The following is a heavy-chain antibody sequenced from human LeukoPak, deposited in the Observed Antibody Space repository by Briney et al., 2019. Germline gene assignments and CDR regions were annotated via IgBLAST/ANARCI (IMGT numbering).Heavy chain of an antibody. CDR3: ARAPPRYYDSSGYYFKKEYFQH. Sequence: KTGGSLRLSCVVSGFTFNTYWMHWVRQGPGKGLEWIGEINHSGSTNYNPSLKSRVTISVDTSKNQFSLKLSSVTAADTAVYYCARAPPRYYDSSGYYFKKEYFQHWGQGTLVTVSS. CDR2: INHSGST. CDR1: GFTFNTYW. V-gene: IGHV4-34*01. D-gene: IGHD3-22*01. J-gene: IGHJ1*01.